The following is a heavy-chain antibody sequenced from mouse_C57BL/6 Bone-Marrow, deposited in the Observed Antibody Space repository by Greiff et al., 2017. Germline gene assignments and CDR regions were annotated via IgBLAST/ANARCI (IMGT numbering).Heavy chain of an antibody. CDR1: GYTFTSYW. D-gene: IGHD1-1*01. Sequence: QVQLQQPGAELVMPGASVKLSCKASGYTFTSYWMHWVKQRPGQGLEWIGEIDPSDSYTNYNQKFKGKSTLTVDQSSSTAYMQLSSLTSEDSAVYYGARDVMTTSHYWYFDVWGTGTTVTGSS. J-gene: IGHJ1*03. V-gene: IGHV1-69*01. CDR2: IDPSDSYT. CDR3: ARDVMTTSHYWYFDV.